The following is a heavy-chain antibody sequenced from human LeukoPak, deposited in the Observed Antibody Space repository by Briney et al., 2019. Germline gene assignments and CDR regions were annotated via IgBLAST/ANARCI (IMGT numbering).Heavy chain of an antibody. CDR2: IKGDGSTY. J-gene: IGHJ4*02. D-gene: IGHD3-10*01. V-gene: IGHV3-7*01. CDR3: VRDRGWFHFDL. Sequence: GGSLRLSCAASGFSFSSSWMTWVRQAPGKGLEWVAHIKGDGSTYKYVDSVKGRFTISRDNTKNSLFLQLNSLRAEDTAVYYCVRDRGWFHFDLWGQGTLVTVSS. CDR1: GFSFSSSW.